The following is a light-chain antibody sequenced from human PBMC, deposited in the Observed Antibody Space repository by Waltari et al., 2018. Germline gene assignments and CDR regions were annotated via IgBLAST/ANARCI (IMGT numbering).Light chain of an antibody. Sequence: SLELTQPPSVSVSPGQTATITCPGDRRGNKFTSWYQQRPGQSPVLVIHQDIRRPSGIPERFSGSISGDTATLTISGAQAVDEADYYCQAGDSSTYVVFGAGTKLTVL. J-gene: IGLJ2*01. CDR1: RRGNKF. CDR2: QDI. V-gene: IGLV3-1*01. CDR3: QAGDSSTYVV.